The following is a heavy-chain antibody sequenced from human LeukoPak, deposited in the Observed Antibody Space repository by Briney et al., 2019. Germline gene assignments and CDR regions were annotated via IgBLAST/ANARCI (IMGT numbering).Heavy chain of an antibody. D-gene: IGHD3-10*01. CDR3: ARSPGGYFDF. CDR1: GDSISTYY. CDR2: ITYNGKT. V-gene: IGHV4-59*08. Sequence: PSETLSLTCTVSGDSISTYYSSWIRQPPGKGFEWIGYITYNGKTDSYPSLKSRVTLSLDTSKKQFSLTLNSVTAADTAVYYCARSPGGYFDFWGHGALVTVSS. J-gene: IGHJ4*01.